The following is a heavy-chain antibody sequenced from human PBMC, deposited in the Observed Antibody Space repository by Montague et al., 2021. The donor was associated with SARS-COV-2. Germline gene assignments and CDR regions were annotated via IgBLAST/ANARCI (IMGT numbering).Heavy chain of an antibody. CDR2: IYYSGST. V-gene: IGHV4-31*03. J-gene: IGHJ4*02. Sequence: TLSLTCTVSGGSISSGGYYWSWIRQHPGKVLEWIGYIYYSGSTYYNPSPKSRVTISVDTSKNQFSLKLSSVTAADTAVYYCARVRGLTIFGVVGPFDYWGQGTLVTVSS. CDR1: GGSISSGGYY. CDR3: ARVRGLTIFGVVGPFDY. D-gene: IGHD3-3*01.